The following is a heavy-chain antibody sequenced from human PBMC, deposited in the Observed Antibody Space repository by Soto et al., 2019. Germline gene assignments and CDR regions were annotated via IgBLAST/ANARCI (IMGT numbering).Heavy chain of an antibody. CDR2: INHSGST. V-gene: IGHV4-34*01. CDR3: ASGPGEDYYYYYMDV. CDR1: GGSFSGYY. Sequence: QVQLQQWGAGLLKPSETLSLTCAVYGGSFSGYYWSWIRQPPGKGLEWIGEINHSGSTNYNPSLKSRVTISVDTSKNQFSLKLGSVTAADTAVYYCASGPGEDYYYYYMDVWGKGTTVTVSS. J-gene: IGHJ6*03.